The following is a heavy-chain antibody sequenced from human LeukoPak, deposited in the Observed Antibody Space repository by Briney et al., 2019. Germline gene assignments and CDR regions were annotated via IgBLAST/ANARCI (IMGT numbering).Heavy chain of an antibody. CDR1: GYSFTSYW. CDR3: ARQGLMVRGVTNFDY. Sequence: GESLKISCKGSGYSFTSYWIGWVRQMPGKGLEWMGIIYPGDSDTRYSPSFQGQVTISADKSISTAYLQWSSLKASDTAMYYCARQGLMVRGVTNFDYWGQGTLVTVSS. V-gene: IGHV5-51*01. D-gene: IGHD3-10*01. J-gene: IGHJ4*02. CDR2: IYPGDSDT.